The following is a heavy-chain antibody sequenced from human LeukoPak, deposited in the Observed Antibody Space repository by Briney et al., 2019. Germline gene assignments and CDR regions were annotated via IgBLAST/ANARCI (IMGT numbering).Heavy chain of an antibody. CDR1: GYTFTASF. Sequence: ASVKVSCKASGYTFTASFVHWVRQAPGQGLEWMGWINPNSGDTNYAQKFQGRVTMTRDTSISTAYMDLSSLRFDDTAVYYCATEGTECTSDICFSSYDNAMGVWGQGTTVTVSS. D-gene: IGHD2-2*01. CDR2: INPNSGDT. CDR3: ATEGTECTSDICFSSYDNAMGV. V-gene: IGHV1-2*02. J-gene: IGHJ6*02.